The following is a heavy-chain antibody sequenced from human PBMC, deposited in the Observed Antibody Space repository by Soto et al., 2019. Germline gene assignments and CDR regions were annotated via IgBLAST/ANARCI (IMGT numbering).Heavy chain of an antibody. J-gene: IGHJ6*02. CDR3: AREFAATKYYYYYGMDV. Sequence: QVPLVESGGGVVQPGRSLRLSCAASGFTFSSYGMHWVRQAPGKGLEWVAVIWYDGSNKYYADSVKGRFTISRDNSKNTLYLQMNSLRAEDTAVYYCAREFAATKYYYYYGMDVWGQGTTVTVSS. D-gene: IGHD2-15*01. V-gene: IGHV3-33*01. CDR2: IWYDGSNK. CDR1: GFTFSSYG.